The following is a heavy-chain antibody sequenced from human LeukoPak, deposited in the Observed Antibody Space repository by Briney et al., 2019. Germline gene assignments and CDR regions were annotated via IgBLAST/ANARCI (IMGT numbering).Heavy chain of an antibody. CDR2: SYPGDSDT. J-gene: IGHJ3*01. CDR1: GYIFTSYL. Sequence: GEAMKISWNCAGYIFTSYLIGWGRQMPGKGLEWMGISYPGDSDTRYRPSFQGQVPISAHKSISTAHLQWSSLKASDTAMYYCARQYTDAFDLWAQGTMVTVSS. CDR3: ARQYTDAFDL. V-gene: IGHV5-51*01. D-gene: IGHD1-1*01.